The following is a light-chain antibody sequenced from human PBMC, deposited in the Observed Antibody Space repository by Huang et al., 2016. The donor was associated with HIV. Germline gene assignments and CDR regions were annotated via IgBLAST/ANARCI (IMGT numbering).Light chain of an antibody. CDR3: QQYFTTPLA. V-gene: IGKV1-NL1*01. J-gene: IGKJ4*01. CDR1: QAISNS. Sequence: IQMTQSPSSLSASVGERVTITCRASQAISNSLVWYQQKPGKAPKLLLFAASRLDSGVPSRFRGSGSGTDYTLTISSLQPEDFATYYCQQYFTTPLAFGGGTKVEIK. CDR2: AAS.